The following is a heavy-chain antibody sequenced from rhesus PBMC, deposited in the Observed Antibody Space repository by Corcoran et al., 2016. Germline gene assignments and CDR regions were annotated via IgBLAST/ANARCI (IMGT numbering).Heavy chain of an antibody. D-gene: IGHD5-24*01. J-gene: IGHJ4*01. CDR1: GFTFSSYW. CDR3: AKAGGGTVATRYCDY. V-gene: IGHV3S25*01. CDR2: SNSGGDST. Sequence: EVQLVESGGGLAKPGGSLRLSCAASGFTFSSYWMNWVRQAPGKGLEWVSASNSGGDSTYNADYVKSRFTISRYNSKNTLSLQMNSLRAEDTAVYYCAKAGGGTVATRYCDYWGQGVLVTVSS.